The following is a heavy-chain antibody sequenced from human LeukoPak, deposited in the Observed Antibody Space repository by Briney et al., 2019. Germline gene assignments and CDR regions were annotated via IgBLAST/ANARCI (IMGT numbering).Heavy chain of an antibody. Sequence: GGSLRLSCAASGFTFSSYGMHWVRQAPGKGLEWVAVISYDGSNKYYADSVKGRFTISRDNSKNTLYLQMNSLRAEDTAAYYCAKDQTKDYYDSSGYYGFDYWGQGTLVAVSS. CDR1: GFTFSSYG. CDR3: AKDQTKDYYDSSGYYGFDY. D-gene: IGHD3-22*01. J-gene: IGHJ4*02. V-gene: IGHV3-30*18. CDR2: ISYDGSNK.